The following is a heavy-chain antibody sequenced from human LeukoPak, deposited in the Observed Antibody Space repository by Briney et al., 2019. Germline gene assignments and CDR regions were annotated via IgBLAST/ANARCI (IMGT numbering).Heavy chain of an antibody. CDR3: ARVRGIAARPRSSTWNNHRGGEWTFAD. J-gene: IGHJ4*02. Sequence: SETLSLTCAVYGGSFNDYYWTWIRQPPGKGLEWIGEIDHSGSTNSNPSLKSRITISVDTSKNQFSLKLSSVTAADTAVYYCARVRGIAARPRSSTWNNHRGGEWTFADWGPGTLVTVS. CDR1: GGSFNDYY. CDR2: IDHSGST. D-gene: IGHD6-6*01. V-gene: IGHV4-34*01.